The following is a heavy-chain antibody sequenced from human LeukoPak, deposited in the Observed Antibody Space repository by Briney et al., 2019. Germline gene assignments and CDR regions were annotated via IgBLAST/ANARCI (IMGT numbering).Heavy chain of an antibody. V-gene: IGHV3-21*01. CDR3: ARDERRYCSDSSCYPGDY. D-gene: IGHD2-2*01. Sequence: GEPLRLSCAASVFTFSSYAMKWVRQAPGKGLEWVSAISRTSAYIYYSDSVKGRFTISRDNAKNSVYLQIDRLRAEDTAVYYCARDERRYCSDSSCYPGDYWGQGTLVTVSS. CDR1: VFTFSSYA. CDR2: ISRTSAYI. J-gene: IGHJ4*02.